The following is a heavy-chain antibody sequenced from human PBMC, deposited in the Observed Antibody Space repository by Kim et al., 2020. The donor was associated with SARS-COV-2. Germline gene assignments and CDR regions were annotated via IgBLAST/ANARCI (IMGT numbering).Heavy chain of an antibody. CDR2: SA. Sequence: SAYYADSVEGRFTISRDNSKNALYALMNSVRAEDTAVYYRAEDEGFGESWGQGTLVTVSS. J-gene: IGHJ5*02. CDR3: AEDEGFGES. V-gene: IGHV3-23*01. D-gene: IGHD3-10*01.